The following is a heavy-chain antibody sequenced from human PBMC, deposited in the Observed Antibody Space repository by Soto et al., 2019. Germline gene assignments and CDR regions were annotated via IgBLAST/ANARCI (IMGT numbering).Heavy chain of an antibody. CDR3: ARTSGWFDY. V-gene: IGHV6-1*01. J-gene: IGHJ5*01. CDR2: TYYRSKWYI. Sequence: QVQLQQSGPGLVKPSQTLSLTCAISGDSVSSNSAAWNWIRQSPSRGLEYLGRTYYRSKWYIEYASSVKSGMTIKPDKTKSQYSLQLNSMTPDDAGVYYCARTSGWFDYWGQRTLDAVSS. D-gene: IGHD2-2*01. CDR1: GDSVSSNSAA.